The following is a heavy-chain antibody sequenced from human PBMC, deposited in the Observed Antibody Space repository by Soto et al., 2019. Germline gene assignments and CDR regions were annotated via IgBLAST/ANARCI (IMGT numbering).Heavy chain of an antibody. Sequence: EVQLVESGGGLAQPGWSRRLSCAASGFNFDAHAMHWVRQTPGRGLEWVSGISWNSVTINYADSIKGRFTISRDNAKRTLYLQMNNLRPADTAMYFCVRSSGSQPRAGWFDPWGQGTLVTVS. J-gene: IGHJ5*02. CDR3: VRSSGSQPRAGWFDP. D-gene: IGHD1-26*01. V-gene: IGHV3-9*01. CDR2: ISWNSVTI. CDR1: GFNFDAHA.